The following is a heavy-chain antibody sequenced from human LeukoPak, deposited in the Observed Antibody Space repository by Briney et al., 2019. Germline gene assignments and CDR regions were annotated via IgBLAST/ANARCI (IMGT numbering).Heavy chain of an antibody. CDR2: IKQDGSEK. D-gene: IGHD4-17*01. CDR1: GFTFSSYE. CDR3: ARCQDDYGDYDY. Sequence: GGSLRLSCAASGFTFSSYEMNWVRQTPGKGLEWVANIKQDGSEKYYVDSVKGRFTISRDNAKNSLYLQMNSLRAEDTAVYYCARCQDDYGDYDYWGQGTLVTVSS. J-gene: IGHJ4*02. V-gene: IGHV3-7*01.